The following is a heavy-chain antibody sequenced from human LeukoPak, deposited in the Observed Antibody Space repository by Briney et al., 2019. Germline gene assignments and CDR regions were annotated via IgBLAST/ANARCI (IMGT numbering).Heavy chain of an antibody. J-gene: IGHJ6*02. Sequence: SETLSLTCAVYGGSFSGYYWSWIRQPPGKGLEWIGYMYDSGSSSYNPSLKSRVTMSIDSSKNQFSLRLSSVTAADTAVYYCAREVLWSAGESGRRDGMDVWGQGTTVIVS. CDR1: GGSFSGYY. V-gene: IGHV4-59*01. CDR3: AREVLWSAGESGRRDGMDV. CDR2: MYDSGSS. D-gene: IGHD4-17*01.